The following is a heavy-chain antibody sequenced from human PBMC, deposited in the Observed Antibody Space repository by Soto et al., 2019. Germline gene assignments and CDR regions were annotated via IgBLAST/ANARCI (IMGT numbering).Heavy chain of an antibody. Sequence: ETLSLTCSVTGGSINNYYWSWVRQSSWKGLEWIGRVFTTGTTDYNPSLKGRVTISVDTSKNQFSLSLRSVTAADTAIYYCARDFNSIFDDFADMRWNFDPWGQGTLVTVSS. CDR3: ARDFNSIFDDFADMRWNFDP. D-gene: IGHD3-3*02. V-gene: IGHV4-4*07. CDR1: GGSINNYY. J-gene: IGHJ5*02. CDR2: VFTTGTT.